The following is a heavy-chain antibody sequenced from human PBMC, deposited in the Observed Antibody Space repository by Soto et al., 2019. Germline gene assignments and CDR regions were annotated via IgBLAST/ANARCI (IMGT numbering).Heavy chain of an antibody. D-gene: IGHD4-17*01. J-gene: IGHJ4*02. Sequence: QVQLVRSGAEVKKPGSSVKVSCKASGGTFSSYAISWVRQAPRQGLEWMGGIIPIFGTANYAQKFQGRVTITADESTSTAYMELSSLRSEDTAVYYCARCDDYGGNLPDYWGQGTLVTVSS. CDR2: IIPIFGTA. CDR1: GGTFSSYA. CDR3: ARCDDYGGNLPDY. V-gene: IGHV1-69*12.